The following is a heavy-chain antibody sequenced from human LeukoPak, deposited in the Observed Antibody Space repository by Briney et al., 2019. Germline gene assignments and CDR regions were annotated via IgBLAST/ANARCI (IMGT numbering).Heavy chain of an antibody. CDR3: ARTPYYYGSGRRKYYFDY. D-gene: IGHD3-10*01. CDR1: GGSFSGYY. CDR2: INHSGST. V-gene: IGHV4-34*01. J-gene: IGHJ4*02. Sequence: SETLSLTCAVYGGSFSGYYWSWIRQPPGKGLEWIGEINHSGSTNYNPSLKSRVTISVDTSKNQFSLKLSPVTAADTAVYYCARTPYYYGSGRRKYYFDYWGQGTLVTVSS.